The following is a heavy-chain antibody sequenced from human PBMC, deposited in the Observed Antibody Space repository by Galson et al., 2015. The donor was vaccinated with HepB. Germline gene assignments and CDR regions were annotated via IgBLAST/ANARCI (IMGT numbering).Heavy chain of an antibody. V-gene: IGHV3-7*01. CDR2: INQDGSEK. J-gene: IGHJ4*02. Sequence: SLRLSCAASGFSFRNYWMNWVRQAPGKGLEWVATINQDGSEKYYVDSVKGRFTISRDNGKNSVYLQMNILRAEDMAVYYCATTPRPATAYWGQGTLVTVSS. CDR1: GFSFRNYW. D-gene: IGHD6-13*01. CDR3: ATTPRPATAY.